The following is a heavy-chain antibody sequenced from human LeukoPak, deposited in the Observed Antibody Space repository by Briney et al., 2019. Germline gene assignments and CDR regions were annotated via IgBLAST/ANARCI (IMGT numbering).Heavy chain of an antibody. J-gene: IGHJ4*02. CDR2: ISHSGST. CDR3: AIPPTGYSSGWYVY. Sequence: SETLSHTCAVDGTSFSGYYWSWIRQPPGKGLEWIGEISHSGSTTYNPSLKSRVTISVDTSKKQFSLKLTSVTAADTAVYYCAIPPTGYSSGWYVYWGQGTLVTVSS. V-gene: IGHV4-34*01. D-gene: IGHD6-19*01. CDR1: GTSFSGYY.